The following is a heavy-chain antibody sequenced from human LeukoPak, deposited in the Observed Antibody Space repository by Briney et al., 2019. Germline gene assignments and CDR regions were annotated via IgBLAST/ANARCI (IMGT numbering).Heavy chain of an antibody. CDR2: INTQGTYT. J-gene: IGHJ4*02. Sequence: GGSLRLSCAVSGFTFSSYWMHWVRQDPGRGLLWVSRINTQGTYTNYADSVKGRFTISRDNAKNTLYLQMSSLRADDTAVYYCVIDLGHYNDIWGQGTLVSVSS. CDR3: VIDLGHYNDI. CDR1: GFTFSSYW. D-gene: IGHD2-21*01. V-gene: IGHV3-74*01.